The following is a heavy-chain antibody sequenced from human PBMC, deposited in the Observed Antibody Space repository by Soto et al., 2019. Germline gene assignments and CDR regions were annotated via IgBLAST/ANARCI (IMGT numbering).Heavy chain of an antibody. CDR1: GFTFRSYG. CDR3: AKPRSSLEWPPFDP. J-gene: IGHJ5*02. D-gene: IGHD3-3*01. Sequence: QVKLVESGGGVVQPGRSRRLSCVTSGFTFRSYGMHWVRQSPGKGLEWVAVIKSDGTTADYIESVKGRFVISRVNSKKTVYLQMNNLRPEDTGIYYCAKPRSSLEWPPFDPWGQGTLVTVSS. CDR2: IKSDGTTA. V-gene: IGHV3-33*03.